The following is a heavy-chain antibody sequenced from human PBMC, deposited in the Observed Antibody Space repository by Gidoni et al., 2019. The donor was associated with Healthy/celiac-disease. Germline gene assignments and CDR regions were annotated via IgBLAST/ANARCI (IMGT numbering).Heavy chain of an antibody. CDR1: GFTFSSYR. Sequence: EVQLVESGGGLVKPGGSLRLSCAASGFTFSSYRMNWVRQAPGKGLEWVSSISSSSSYIYYADSVKGRFTISRDNAKNSLYLQMNSLRAEDTAVYYCARDTALVVPAAILAYYYYMDVWGKGTTVTVSS. V-gene: IGHV3-21*01. J-gene: IGHJ6*03. D-gene: IGHD2-2*02. CDR2: ISSSSSYI. CDR3: ARDTALVVPAAILAYYYYMDV.